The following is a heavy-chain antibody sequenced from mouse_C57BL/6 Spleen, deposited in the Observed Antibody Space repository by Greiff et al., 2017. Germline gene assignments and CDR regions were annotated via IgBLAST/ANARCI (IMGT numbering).Heavy chain of an antibody. CDR2: IYIGNGYT. D-gene: IGHD2-1*01. J-gene: IGHJ2*01. CDR3: AREDYGNYVLFDY. V-gene: IGHV1-58*01. Sequence: VHVKQSGAELVRPGSSVKMSCKTSGYTFTSYGINWVKQRPGQGLEWIGYIYIGNGYTEYNEKFKGKATLTSDTSSSTAYMQLSSLTSEDSAIYFCAREDYGNYVLFDYWGQGTTLTVSS. CDR1: GYTFTSYG.